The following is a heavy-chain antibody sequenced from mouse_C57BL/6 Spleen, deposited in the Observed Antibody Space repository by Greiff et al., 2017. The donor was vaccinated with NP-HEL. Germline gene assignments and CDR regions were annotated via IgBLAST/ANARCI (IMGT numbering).Heavy chain of an antibody. Sequence: VQLQESGAELVKPGASVKLSCTASGFNIKDYYMHWVKQRTEQGLEWIGRIDPEDGETKYAPKFPGKATITADTSSNTAYLQLSSLTSEDTAVYYCAREATVVAPYWYFDVWGTGTTVTVSS. J-gene: IGHJ1*03. CDR3: AREATVVAPYWYFDV. CDR1: GFNIKDYY. D-gene: IGHD1-1*01. V-gene: IGHV14-2*01. CDR2: IDPEDGET.